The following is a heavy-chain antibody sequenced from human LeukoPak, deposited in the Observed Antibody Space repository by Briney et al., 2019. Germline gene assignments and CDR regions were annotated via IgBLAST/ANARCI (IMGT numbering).Heavy chain of an antibody. CDR1: GFTFSTYS. Sequence: PGGSLRLSCAASGFTFSTYSMNWVRQAPGKGLEWVSSISSSSSYIYYADSVKGRFTISRDNAKNSLYLQMNSLRAEDTAVYYCARDLFAGGELRIERQLLGNWFDPWGQGTLVTVSS. CDR2: ISSSSSYI. CDR3: ARDLFAGGELRIERQLLGNWFDP. D-gene: IGHD6-13*01. J-gene: IGHJ5*02. V-gene: IGHV3-21*01.